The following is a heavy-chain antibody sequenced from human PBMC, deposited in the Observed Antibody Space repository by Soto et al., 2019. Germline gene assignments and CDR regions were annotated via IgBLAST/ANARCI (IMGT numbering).Heavy chain of an antibody. V-gene: IGHV3-30*03. CDR2: VSHDGRNT. J-gene: IGHJ4*02. CDR1: GFTFSDYA. D-gene: IGHD6-19*01. CDR3: ARGGRQWLVTSDFNY. Sequence: VQLVESGGGVVQPWRSLRLSSAASGFTFSDYAMHWVRQAPGKGLEWVAVVSHDGRNTHYPDSVKGRFTISRESFKNRVPLEMTSLRAEDTAVYSCARGGRQWLVTSDFNYWGQGALVNVSP.